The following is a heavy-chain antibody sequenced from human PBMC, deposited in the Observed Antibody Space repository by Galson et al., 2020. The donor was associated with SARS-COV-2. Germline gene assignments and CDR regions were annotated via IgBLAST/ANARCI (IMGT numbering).Heavy chain of an antibody. CDR2: TNYRSQWST. J-gene: IGHJ3*02. V-gene: IGHV6-1*01. CDR3: VGGVAGAGSLHI. CDR1: GDSASRNSAA. Sequence: SQSLSLTRAISGDSASRNSAAWNSTRQYPRSGSEWQGRTNYRSQWSTDYAVTVKRRITINPDTTKNQFSRQLDSGTPEDTAIYYCVGGVAGAGSLHIGGQGTMVIVSS. D-gene: IGHD1-26*01.